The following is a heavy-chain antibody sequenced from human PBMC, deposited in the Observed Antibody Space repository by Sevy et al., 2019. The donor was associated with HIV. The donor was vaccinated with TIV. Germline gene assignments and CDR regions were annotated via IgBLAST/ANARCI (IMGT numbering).Heavy chain of an antibody. CDR2: IHHSGNS. CDR3: ARGVAANYMDV. D-gene: IGHD1-26*01. J-gene: IGHJ6*03. Sequence: SETLSLTCRVSGVSISSDYWSWIRQPPGKEPEWIGYIHHSGNSNYKTSLKSRVTMSVDTSKNQFSLILRSVSAADTAVYYCARGVAANYMDVWGKGTTVTVSS. CDR1: GVSISSDY. V-gene: IGHV4-59*01.